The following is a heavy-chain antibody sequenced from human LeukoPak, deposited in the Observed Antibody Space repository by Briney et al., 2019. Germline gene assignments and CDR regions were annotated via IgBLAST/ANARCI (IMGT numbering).Heavy chain of an antibody. CDR3: AISSSWYQFDY. CDR1: GGSFSGYY. V-gene: IGHV4-34*01. J-gene: IGHJ4*02. CDR2: INHSGST. D-gene: IGHD6-13*01. Sequence: SETLSLTCAVYGGSFSGYYWSWIRQPPGKGLEWIGEINHSGSTNYNPSLKSRVTISVDTSKNQFSLKLSSATAADTAVYYCAISSSWYQFDYWGQGTLVTVSS.